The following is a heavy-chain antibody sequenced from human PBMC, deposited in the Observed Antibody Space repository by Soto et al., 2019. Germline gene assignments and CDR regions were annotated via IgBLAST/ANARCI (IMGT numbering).Heavy chain of an antibody. V-gene: IGHV3-53*01. CDR1: GFSVSSNY. CDR3: ATDKSYCTTSCYSGY. CDR2: IYYSGST. Sequence: GGSLRLSCAASGFSVSSNYMIWVRQAPGKGLEWVSVIYYSGSTYYADSVRGRFTISRDNSKNTLYLQMNSLRAEDTAVYYCATDKSYCTTSCYSGYWGQGTLVTVSS. J-gene: IGHJ4*02. D-gene: IGHD2-2*01.